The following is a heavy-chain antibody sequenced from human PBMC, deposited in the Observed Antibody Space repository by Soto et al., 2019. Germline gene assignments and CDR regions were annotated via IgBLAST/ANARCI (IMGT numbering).Heavy chain of an antibody. CDR2: IIPIFGTA. J-gene: IGHJ4*02. Sequence: GASVKVSCKASGGTFNSYAISWVRQAPGQGLEWMGGIIPIFGTANYAQKFQGRVTITADESTSTAYMELSSLRSEDTAVYYCARYCSGGSCSKSPSDYWGQGTLVTVS. V-gene: IGHV1-69*13. CDR1: GGTFNSYA. CDR3: ARYCSGGSCSKSPSDY. D-gene: IGHD2-15*01.